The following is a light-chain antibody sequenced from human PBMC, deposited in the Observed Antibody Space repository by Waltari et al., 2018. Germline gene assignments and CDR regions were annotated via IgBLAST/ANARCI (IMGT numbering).Light chain of an antibody. V-gene: IGKV4-1*01. CDR3: QQYYSPPWT. J-gene: IGKJ1*01. CDR2: WAS. CDR1: QSVLYSSNNKNY. Sequence: DIVMTQSPDSLAVSRGERATINCKSSQSVLYSSNNKNYFAWYQQKPGQPPKLLIYWASTRESGVPDRFSGSGSGTDFTLTISGLQAEDVAVYYCQQYYSPPWTFGQGTQVEIK.